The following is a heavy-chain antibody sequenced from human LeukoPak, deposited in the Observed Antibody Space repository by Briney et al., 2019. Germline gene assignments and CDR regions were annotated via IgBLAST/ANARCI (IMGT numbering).Heavy chain of an antibody. Sequence: SETLSLTCIVSGDSISSSNYYWAWIRQPPGKGLEWIGSIYSSGSTYYNPSLKSRVTIPVDTSKNQFSLKLSSVTAADTAVYYCARHSIGGNKDFDFWGQGTMVSVSS. J-gene: IGHJ3*01. CDR3: ARHSIGGNKDFDF. V-gene: IGHV4-39*01. D-gene: IGHD4-23*01. CDR2: IYSSGST. CDR1: GDSISSSNYY.